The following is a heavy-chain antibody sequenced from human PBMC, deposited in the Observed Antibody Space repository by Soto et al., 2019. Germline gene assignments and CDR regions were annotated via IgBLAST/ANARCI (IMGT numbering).Heavy chain of an antibody. D-gene: IGHD1-26*01. Sequence: PGGSLRLSCAACGFTFSSYAMSWVRQAPGKGLEWVSTISGSGGSTYYADSVKGRFTISRDNSKNTLYLQMNSPRAEDTAVYYCAKPGVVGATTPFDYWGQGTLVTVSS. V-gene: IGHV3-23*01. J-gene: IGHJ4*02. CDR1: GFTFSSYA. CDR3: AKPGVVGATTPFDY. CDR2: ISGSGGST.